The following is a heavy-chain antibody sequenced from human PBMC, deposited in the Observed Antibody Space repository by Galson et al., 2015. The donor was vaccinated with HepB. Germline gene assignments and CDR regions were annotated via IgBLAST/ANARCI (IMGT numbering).Heavy chain of an antibody. CDR2: IIPILGIA. Sequence: SVKVSCKASGGTFSSYAISWVRQAPGQGLEWMGRIIPILGIANYAQKFQGRVTITADKSTSTAYMELSSLRSEDTAVYYCARDSSSWWGAVAVPDAFDIWGQGTMVTVSS. V-gene: IGHV1-69*04. CDR1: GGTFSSYA. D-gene: IGHD6-13*01. J-gene: IGHJ3*02. CDR3: ARDSSSWWGAVAVPDAFDI.